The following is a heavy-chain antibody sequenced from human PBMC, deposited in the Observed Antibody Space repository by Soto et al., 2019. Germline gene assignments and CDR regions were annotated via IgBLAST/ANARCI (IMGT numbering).Heavy chain of an antibody. Sequence: QVQLVQSGAEVKKPGASVKVSCKASGYTFISYAMHWVRQGPGQRLEWMGWINVGYGNTEYSQEFQGRVTITRDISASKVYMELRSLRSEDTAVYYCARAQVGYFDYWGQGTVVTVSS. CDR2: INVGYGNT. J-gene: IGHJ4*02. CDR1: GYTFISYA. V-gene: IGHV1-3*01. CDR3: ARAQVGYFDY.